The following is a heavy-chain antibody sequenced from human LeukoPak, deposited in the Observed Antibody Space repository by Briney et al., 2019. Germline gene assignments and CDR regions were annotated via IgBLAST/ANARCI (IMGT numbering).Heavy chain of an antibody. V-gene: IGHV3-21*01. D-gene: IGHD6-13*01. J-gene: IGHJ5*02. Sequence: GSLRLSCAASGFTFSSYSMNWVRQAPGKGLEWVSSISSSSSYIYYADSVKGRFTISRDNAKNSLYLQMNSLRAEDTAVYYCARPGIAAASWFDPWGQGTLVAVSS. CDR1: GFTFSSYS. CDR3: ARPGIAAASWFDP. CDR2: ISSSSSYI.